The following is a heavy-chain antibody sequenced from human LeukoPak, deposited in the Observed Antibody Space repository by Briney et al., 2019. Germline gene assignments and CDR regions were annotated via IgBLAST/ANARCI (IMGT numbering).Heavy chain of an antibody. Sequence: PGGSLRLSCAASGFTFDDYAMHWVCQAPGKGLEWVSLISGDGGSTYYADSVKGRFTISRDNSKNSLYLQMNSLRTEDTALYYCARYGYGGPIDFDYWGQGTLVTVSS. V-gene: IGHV3-43*02. D-gene: IGHD5-18*01. J-gene: IGHJ4*02. CDR3: ARYGYGGPIDFDY. CDR1: GFTFDDYA. CDR2: ISGDGGST.